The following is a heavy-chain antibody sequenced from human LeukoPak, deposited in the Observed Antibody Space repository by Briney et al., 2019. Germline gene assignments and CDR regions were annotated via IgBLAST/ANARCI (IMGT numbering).Heavy chain of an antibody. V-gene: IGHV3-11*04. CDR3: ARLGYCSSTSCYMVDY. D-gene: IGHD2-2*02. CDR2: ISGSGSDI. CDR1: GFSFSDSY. Sequence: GSLRLSCVVSGFSFSDSYMTWIRQTPGKGLEWLAYISGSGSDIYYADSVKGRFTISRDNAKNSLYLQMNSLRAEDTAVYYCARLGYCSSTSCYMVDYWGQGTLVTVSS. J-gene: IGHJ4*02.